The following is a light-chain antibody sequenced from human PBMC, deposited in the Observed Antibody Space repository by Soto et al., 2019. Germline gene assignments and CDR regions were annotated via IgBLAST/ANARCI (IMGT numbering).Light chain of an antibody. CDR1: QNIRNY. CDR3: QQIHSTSSYT. CDR2: AAS. Sequence: DIQMTQSLSSLSASVGDRVTITCRASQNIRNYLNWYQQRPGKTPNLLVYAASNLRGGVPSRFSGSGSGTVFTLTINSLQPEDFATYYCQQIHSTSSYTFGQGTKVDIK. J-gene: IGKJ2*01. V-gene: IGKV1-39*01.